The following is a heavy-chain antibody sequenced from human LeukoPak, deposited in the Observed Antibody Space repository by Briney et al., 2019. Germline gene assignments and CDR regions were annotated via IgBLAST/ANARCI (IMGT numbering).Heavy chain of an antibody. CDR1: GFTFSSYS. V-gene: IGHV3-21*01. CDR3: ARDQIVYQQWLHYYYYMDV. CDR2: ISSSSSYI. J-gene: IGHJ6*03. D-gene: IGHD6-19*01. Sequence: PGGSLRLSCAASGFTFSSYSMNWVRQAPGKGLEWVSSISSSSSYIYYADSVKGRFTISRDNAKNSLYLQMNSLRAEDTAVYYCARDQIVYQQWLHYYYYMDVWGKGTTVTVSS.